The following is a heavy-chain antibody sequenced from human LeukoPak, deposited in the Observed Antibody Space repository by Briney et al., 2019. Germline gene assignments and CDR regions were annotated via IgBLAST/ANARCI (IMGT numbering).Heavy chain of an antibody. D-gene: IGHD6-19*01. CDR1: GYTFTSYG. Sequence: ASVKVSCKASGYTFTSYGISWVRQAPGQGLEWMGWISAYNGNTNYAQKLQGRVTMTTDTSTSTAYMELRSLRSDDTAVYYCARGPSIAVAGNSGLDYWGQGTLVTVSS. CDR2: ISAYNGNT. J-gene: IGHJ4*02. CDR3: ARGPSIAVAGNSGLDY. V-gene: IGHV1-18*01.